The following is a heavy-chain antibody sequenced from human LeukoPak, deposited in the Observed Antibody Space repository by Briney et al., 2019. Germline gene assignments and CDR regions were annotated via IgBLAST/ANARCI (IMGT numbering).Heavy chain of an antibody. CDR3: ARDAGEKIMITFGGVIVFGY. CDR1: GFTFSSYA. CDR2: ISYDGSNK. J-gene: IGHJ4*02. V-gene: IGHV3-30-3*01. Sequence: PGGSPRLSCAASGFTFSSYAMHWVRQAPGKGLEWVAVISYDGSNKYYADSVKGRFTISRDNSKNTLYLQMNSLRAEDTAVYYCARDAGEKIMITFGGVIVFGYWGQGTLVTVSS. D-gene: IGHD3-16*02.